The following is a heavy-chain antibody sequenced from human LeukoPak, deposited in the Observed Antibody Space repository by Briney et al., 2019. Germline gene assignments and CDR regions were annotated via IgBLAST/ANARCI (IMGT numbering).Heavy chain of an antibody. CDR1: GGSISSSSYY. CDR2: IYYSGST. J-gene: IGHJ4*02. Sequence: SETLSLTCTVSGGSISSSSYYWGWIRQPPGKGLEWIGSIYYSGSTYYNPSLKSRVTISVDTSKNQFSLKLSSVTAADTAVYYCARGNYAFWSGYYMIRGDYFDYWGQGTMVTVSS. CDR3: ARGNYAFWSGYYMIRGDYFDY. D-gene: IGHD3-3*01. V-gene: IGHV4-39*01.